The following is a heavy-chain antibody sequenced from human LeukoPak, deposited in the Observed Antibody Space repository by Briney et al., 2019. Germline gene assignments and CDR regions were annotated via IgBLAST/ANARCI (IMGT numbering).Heavy chain of an antibody. Sequence: ASVKVSCKASGYTFTDYYMHWVRQAPGQGLEWMGWINPNSGGTNYAQKFQGRVTMTRDTSISTAYMELSRLRSDDTAVYYCARDARYYYYMDVWGKGTTVTVSS. CDR2: INPNSGGT. V-gene: IGHV1-2*02. CDR1: GYTFTDYY. J-gene: IGHJ6*03. CDR3: ARDARYYYYMDV.